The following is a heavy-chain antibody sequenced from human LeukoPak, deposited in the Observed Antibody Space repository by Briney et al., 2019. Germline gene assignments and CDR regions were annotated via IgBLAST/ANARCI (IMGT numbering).Heavy chain of an antibody. V-gene: IGHV3-30*18. D-gene: IGHD1-26*01. CDR1: GFTFSSYG. Sequence: GGSLRLSCAASGFTFSSYGMHWVRQAPGKGLEWVAVISYDGSNKYYADSVKGRFTISRDNSKNTLYLQMNSLRAEDTAVYYCAKDGGSYYGMDVWGQGTTVTVSS. CDR2: ISYDGSNK. CDR3: AKDGGSYYGMDV. J-gene: IGHJ6*02.